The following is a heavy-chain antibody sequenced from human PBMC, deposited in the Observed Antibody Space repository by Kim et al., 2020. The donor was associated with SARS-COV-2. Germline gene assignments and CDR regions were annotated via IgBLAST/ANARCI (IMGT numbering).Heavy chain of an antibody. CDR3: ARCRGDSTSFSFDP. J-gene: IGHJ5*02. CDR1: GDSISSNNW. CDR2: IYHSGST. D-gene: IGHD6-6*01. Sequence: SETLSLTCGVSGDSISSNNWWSWVRQPPGKGLEWIGEIYHSGSTNYNPSLKSRVTISVDKSKHQFSLNLNSVTAADTAVYYCARCRGDSTSFSFDPWGQG. V-gene: IGHV4-4*02.